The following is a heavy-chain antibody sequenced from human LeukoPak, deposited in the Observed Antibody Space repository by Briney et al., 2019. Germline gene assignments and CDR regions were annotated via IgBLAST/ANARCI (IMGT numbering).Heavy chain of an antibody. CDR2: ISYDGSNK. D-gene: IGHD6-13*01. J-gene: IGHJ4*02. CDR1: GFTFSSYA. CDR3: ARDRVPYSSSSSGY. V-gene: IGHV3-30*04. Sequence: GGSLRLSCAASGFTFSSYAMHWVRQAPGKGLEWVAVISYDGSNKYYADSVKGRFTIYRDNSKNTLYLQMNSLRAEDPAVYYCARDRVPYSSSSSGYWGQGTLVTVSS.